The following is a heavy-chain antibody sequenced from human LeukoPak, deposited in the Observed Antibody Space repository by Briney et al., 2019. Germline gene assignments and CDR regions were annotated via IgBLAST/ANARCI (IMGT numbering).Heavy chain of an antibody. V-gene: IGHV3-53*01. D-gene: IGHD4-17*01. CDR2: IYSGGST. J-gene: IGHJ6*03. CDR3: ARDYKTTVTTHDHYYMDV. Sequence: GGSLRLSCAASGFTVSGNYMSWVRQAPGKGLEWVSIIYSGGSTYYGDSVKGRFTISRDNSKNTLYLQMNGLRVEDTAVYYCARDYKTTVTTHDHYYMDVWGKGTTVTVS. CDR1: GFTVSGNY.